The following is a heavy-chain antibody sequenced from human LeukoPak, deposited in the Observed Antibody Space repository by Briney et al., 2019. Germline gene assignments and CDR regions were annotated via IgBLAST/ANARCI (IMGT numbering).Heavy chain of an antibody. Sequence: SETLSLTCTISGVSISPYYWSWLRQPAGKGLEWSGRISPSGTTNYNPSLRSRVTMSVDTSKNQFSLKLSSVNAADTAVYYCASGGHNYGSPFDYWGQGTLVTVSS. CDR1: GVSISPYY. J-gene: IGHJ4*02. V-gene: IGHV4-4*07. CDR3: ASGGHNYGSPFDY. CDR2: ISPSGTT. D-gene: IGHD5-18*01.